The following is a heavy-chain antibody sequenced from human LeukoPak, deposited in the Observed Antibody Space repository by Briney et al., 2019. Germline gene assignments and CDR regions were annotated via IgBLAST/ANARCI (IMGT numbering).Heavy chain of an antibody. D-gene: IGHD3-22*01. Sequence: PGGSLRLSCAASGFIFSSYEMNWVRQAPGKGPEWVSYIGSSGTNRYYADSVKGRFTISRDNAKNSLYLQMNSLRAEDTAVYYCARVSDRSGYYDGFDIWGQGTLVTVSS. V-gene: IGHV3-48*03. CDR3: ARVSDRSGYYDGFDI. J-gene: IGHJ3*02. CDR2: IGSSGTNR. CDR1: GFIFSSYE.